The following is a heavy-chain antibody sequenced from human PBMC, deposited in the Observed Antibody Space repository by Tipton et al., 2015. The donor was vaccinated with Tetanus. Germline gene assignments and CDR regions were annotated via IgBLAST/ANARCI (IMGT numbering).Heavy chain of an antibody. J-gene: IGHJ5*02. CDR3: ARAPRTGPASNWFAP. D-gene: IGHD1-1*01. CDR2: IHHSGLA. Sequence: TLSLTCTVSGDSVSTGNFYWSWIRQPPGKGLEWIAFIHHSGLAFSKPSLKSRVSISIDRSKNQLSLKSTSVTAADTAVYYCARAPRTGPASNWFAPWGQGTLVTVSS. CDR1: GDSVSTGNFY. V-gene: IGHV4-30-4*01.